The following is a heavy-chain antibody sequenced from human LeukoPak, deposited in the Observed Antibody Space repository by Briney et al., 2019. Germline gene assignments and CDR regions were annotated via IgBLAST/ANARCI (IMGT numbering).Heavy chain of an antibody. Sequence: SETLSLTCTVSGGSISSSSYYWGWIRQPPGKGLEWIGSIYYSGSTYYNPSLKSRVTIYVDTSENQFSLNLNSVTAADTAVYYCARRNRGVGTSPDYWGQGTLVTVSS. V-gene: IGHV4-39*01. CDR3: ARRNRGVGTSPDY. J-gene: IGHJ4*02. CDR2: IYYSGST. CDR1: GGSISSSSYY. D-gene: IGHD1-1*01.